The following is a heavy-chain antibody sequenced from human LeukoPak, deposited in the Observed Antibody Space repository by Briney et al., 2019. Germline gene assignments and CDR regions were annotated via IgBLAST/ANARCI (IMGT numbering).Heavy chain of an antibody. CDR2: ISGSGGST. J-gene: IGHJ4*02. CDR3: AKAGSYWDFDY. D-gene: IGHD1-26*01. CDR1: GFTFSSYA. V-gene: IGHV3-23*01. Sequence: PGGSLRLYCAASGFTFSSYAMSWVRQAPGKGLEWVSGISGSGGSTYYADSVKGRFTISRDNSKNTLYLQMNSLRAEDTALYYCAKAGSYWDFDYWGQGTLVTVSS.